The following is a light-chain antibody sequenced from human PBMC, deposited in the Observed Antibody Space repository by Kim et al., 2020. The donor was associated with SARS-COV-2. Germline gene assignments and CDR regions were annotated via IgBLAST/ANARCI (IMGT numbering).Light chain of an antibody. J-gene: IGLJ3*02. V-gene: IGLV6-57*03. CDR1: SGSIASNY. CDR3: QSYDSSNQV. CDR2: EDN. Sequence: GKTVTIYCTRSSGSIASNYVQWYQQRPGSAPTTVIYEDNQRPSGVPDRFSGSIDSSSNSASLTISGLMPEDEADYYCQSYDSSNQVFGGGTQLTVL.